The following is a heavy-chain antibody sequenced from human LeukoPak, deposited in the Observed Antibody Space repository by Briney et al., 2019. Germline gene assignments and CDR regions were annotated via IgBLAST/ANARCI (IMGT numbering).Heavy chain of an antibody. V-gene: IGHV3-21*01. D-gene: IGHD5-12*01. CDR3: VRAEGSSGSSEYFQH. Sequence: GGSLGLSCLASGFTFSRYSMKWVRQAPGKGLEWVSSISGSSNDKHYIYSVKGRFTISRDNAKNSLFLQMNSLRAEDTAVYYCVRAEGSSGSSEYFQHWGQGTLVTVSS. CDR1: GFTFSRYS. J-gene: IGHJ1*01. CDR2: ISGSSNDK.